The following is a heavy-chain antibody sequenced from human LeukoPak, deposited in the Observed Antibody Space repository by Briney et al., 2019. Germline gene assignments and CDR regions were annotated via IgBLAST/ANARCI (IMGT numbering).Heavy chain of an antibody. V-gene: IGHV1-2*06. CDR3: ASGVDYDSSGYFYPY. Sequence: ASVKVSCKASGYTFTRYYMHWVRQAPGQRLEWMGRINPNSGATNYAQKFQGRVTMTRDTSISTAYLELTWLTSDDTAVYYCASGVDYDSSGYFYPYWGQGTLVTVSS. J-gene: IGHJ4*02. D-gene: IGHD3-22*01. CDR1: GYTFTRYY. CDR2: INPNSGAT.